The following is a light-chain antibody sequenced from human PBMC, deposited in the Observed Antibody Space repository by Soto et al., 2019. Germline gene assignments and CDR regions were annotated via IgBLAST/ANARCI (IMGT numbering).Light chain of an antibody. J-gene: IGKJ4*01. CDR2: GAS. Sequence: EIVLTQSPGTLSLSPGERATLSCRASQSVSSNFLAWYQQKPGQAPRLLIYGASFRATGIPDRFSGSGSGTDFTLTISRLEPEDFAVYYCQQYDTSPLTFGGGTKGEIK. CDR3: QQYDTSPLT. V-gene: IGKV3-20*01. CDR1: QSVSSNF.